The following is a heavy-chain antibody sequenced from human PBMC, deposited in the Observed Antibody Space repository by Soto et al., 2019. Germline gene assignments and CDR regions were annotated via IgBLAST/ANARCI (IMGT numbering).Heavy chain of an antibody. CDR2: INHSGST. J-gene: IGHJ6*02. Sequence: SETLSLTCAVYGGSFSGYYWSWIRQPPGKGLEWIGEINHSGSTNYNPSLKSRVTISVDTSKNQFSLKLSSVTAADTAVYYCARGRAIRFLEWSTYYYYGMDVWGQGTTVTVSS. D-gene: IGHD3-3*01. V-gene: IGHV4-34*01. CDR3: ARGRAIRFLEWSTYYYYGMDV. CDR1: GGSFSGYY.